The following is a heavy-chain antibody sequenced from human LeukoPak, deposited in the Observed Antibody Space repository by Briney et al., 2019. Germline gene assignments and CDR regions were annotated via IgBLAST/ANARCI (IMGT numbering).Heavy chain of an antibody. CDR3: ALGVATTPFDY. J-gene: IGHJ4*02. Sequence: VPSVTLSCKASGYTFTSYYMHWVRQAPGQGLEWMGIINPSGGSTSYAQTFQGRVTMTRDTSTSTVYMELSSLRSEDTAVYYCALGVATTPFDYWGQGTLVTVSS. D-gene: IGHD5-12*01. V-gene: IGHV1-46*01. CDR2: INPSGGST. CDR1: GYTFTSYY.